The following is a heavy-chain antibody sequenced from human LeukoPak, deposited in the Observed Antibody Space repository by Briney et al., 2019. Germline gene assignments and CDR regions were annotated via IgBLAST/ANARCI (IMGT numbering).Heavy chain of an antibody. CDR2: INHSGST. D-gene: IGHD3-22*01. J-gene: IGHJ5*02. CDR1: GGSFSGYY. CDR3: ARGRYYDSTHHNWFDP. Sequence: SETLSLTCAVYGGSFSGYYWSWIRQPPGKGLEWIGEINHSGSTNYNPSLKSRVTISADTSKNQFSLKLSSVTAADTAVYYCARGRYYDSTHHNWFDPWGQGTLVTVSS. V-gene: IGHV4-34*01.